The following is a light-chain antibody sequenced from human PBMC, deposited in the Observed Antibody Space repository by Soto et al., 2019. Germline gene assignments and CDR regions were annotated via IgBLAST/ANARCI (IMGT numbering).Light chain of an antibody. CDR1: QSVSSY. CDR2: EAS. CDR3: QQRSNWYT. J-gene: IGKJ2*01. V-gene: IGKV3-11*01. Sequence: EIVLTQYPATLSLSPGERATLSCRASQSVSSYLAWYQQKPGQAPRLLIYEASSRATGIPARFSGSGSGTDFTLTISSLEPEDFAVYYCQQRSNWYTFGQGTKLEIK.